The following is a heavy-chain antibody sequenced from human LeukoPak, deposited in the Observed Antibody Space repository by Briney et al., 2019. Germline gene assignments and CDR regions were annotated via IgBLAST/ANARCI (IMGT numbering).Heavy chain of an antibody. D-gene: IGHD2-2*01. Sequence: SETLSLTCTVSGGSISSYYWSWIRQPAGKGLEWIGRIYTSGSTNYNPSLKSRVTMSVDTSKNHFSLNLSSVTAADTAVYYCARQFCSSTSCYFDPWGQGTLVTVSS. CDR1: GGSISSYY. V-gene: IGHV4-4*07. CDR3: ARQFCSSTSCYFDP. J-gene: IGHJ5*02. CDR2: IYTSGST.